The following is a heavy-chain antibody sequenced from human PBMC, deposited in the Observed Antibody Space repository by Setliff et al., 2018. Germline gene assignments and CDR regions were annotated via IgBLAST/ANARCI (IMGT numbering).Heavy chain of an antibody. V-gene: IGHV1-18*01. D-gene: IGHD2-8*01. Sequence: ASVKVSCKTSGYTFNDYGITWVRQVPGRGLEWMGWIASATGKTYSAEKFQDRVTLTTDTSTSTAYLELRSLGSDDTAVYYCSRLVRFCTKTACQRLSGGEFWGQGTLVTGSS. J-gene: IGHJ4*02. CDR1: GYTFNDYG. CDR3: SRLVRFCTKTACQRLSGGEF. CDR2: IASATGKT.